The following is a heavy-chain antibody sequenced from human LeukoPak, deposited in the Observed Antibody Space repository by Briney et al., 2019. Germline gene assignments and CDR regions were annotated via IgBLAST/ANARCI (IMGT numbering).Heavy chain of an antibody. CDR1: GFTFSSYA. D-gene: IGHD3-9*01. V-gene: IGHV3-23*01. Sequence: GGSLRLSCAASGFTFSSYAMSWVRQAPGKGLEWVSAISGSGGSTCYADSVKGRFTISRDNSKNTLYLQMNSLRAEDTAVYYCAKSHILTGYYIYWGQGTLVTVSS. CDR3: AKSHILTGYYIY. CDR2: ISGSGGST. J-gene: IGHJ4*02.